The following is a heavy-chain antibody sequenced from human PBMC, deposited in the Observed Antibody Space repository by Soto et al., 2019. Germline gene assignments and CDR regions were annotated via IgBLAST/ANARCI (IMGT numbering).Heavy chain of an antibody. V-gene: IGHV3-64D*06. CDR3: VKDRVVPAAIPDY. D-gene: IGHD2-2*02. CDR1: GFTFSSYA. CDR2: ISSNGGST. Sequence: GGSLRLSCSASGFTFSSYAMHWVSQAPGKGLEYVSAISSNGGSTYYADSVKGRFTISRDSSKNTLYLQMSSLRAEDTAVYYCVKDRVVPAAIPDYWGQGTLVTVSS. J-gene: IGHJ4*02.